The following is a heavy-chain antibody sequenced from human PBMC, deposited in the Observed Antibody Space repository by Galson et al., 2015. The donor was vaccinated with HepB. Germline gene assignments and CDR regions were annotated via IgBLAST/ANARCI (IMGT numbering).Heavy chain of an antibody. CDR3: ARERRDSRYCSSTSCPFDY. CDR1: GGTFSSTG. J-gene: IGHJ4*02. Sequence: SVKVSCKASGGTFSSTGINWVRQAPGQGLEWMGGIIPIFGTANFAQKFHGRVTITADESTRTVYMELSSLRSEDTAVYYCARERRDSRYCSSTSCPFDYWGQGTLVTVSS. D-gene: IGHD2-2*01. CDR2: IIPIFGTA. V-gene: IGHV1-69*13.